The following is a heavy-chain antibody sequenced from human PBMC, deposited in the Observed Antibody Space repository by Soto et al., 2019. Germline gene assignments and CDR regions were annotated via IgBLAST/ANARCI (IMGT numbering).Heavy chain of an antibody. J-gene: IGHJ4*02. CDR2: IYYSGST. V-gene: IGHV4-61*01. CDR3: ARESSGSYPANY. Sequence: QVQLQESGPGLVKPSETLSLTCTVSGGSVSSGSYYCSWIRQPPGKGLEWIGYIYYSGSTNYNHSIKRRVNISVDTSKNQFSLKLSSVTAADTAVYYWARESSGSYPANYWGQGTLVTVSS. CDR1: GGSVSSGSYY. D-gene: IGHD1-26*01.